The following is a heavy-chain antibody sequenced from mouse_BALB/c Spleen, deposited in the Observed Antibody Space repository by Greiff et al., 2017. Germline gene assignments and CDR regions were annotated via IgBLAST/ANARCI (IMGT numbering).Heavy chain of an antibody. V-gene: IGHV3-6*02. J-gene: IGHJ3*01. CDR3: ARDYYGSIPFAY. Sequence: EVQLQESGPGLVKPSQSLSLTCSVTGYSITSGYYWNWIRQFPGNKLEWMGYISYDGSNNYNPSLKNRISITRDTSKNQFFLKLNSVTTEDTATYYCARDYYGSIPFAYWGQGTLVTVSA. CDR2: ISYDGSN. CDR1: GYSITSGYY. D-gene: IGHD1-1*01.